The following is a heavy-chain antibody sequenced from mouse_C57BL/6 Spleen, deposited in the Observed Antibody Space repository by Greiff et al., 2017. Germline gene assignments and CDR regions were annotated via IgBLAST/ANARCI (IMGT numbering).Heavy chain of an antibody. V-gene: IGHV1-82*01. Sequence: QVQLQQSGPELVKPGASVKISCTASGYAFSSSWMNWVKQRPGKGLEWIGRIYPGDGDTNYNGKFKGKATLTADKSSSTAYMQLSSLTSEDSAVYFCARWALDGAFAVWGKGTLVTVSA. CDR1: GYAFSSSW. CDR2: IYPGDGDT. D-gene: IGHD1-1*02. CDR3: ARWALDGAFAV. J-gene: IGHJ3*01.